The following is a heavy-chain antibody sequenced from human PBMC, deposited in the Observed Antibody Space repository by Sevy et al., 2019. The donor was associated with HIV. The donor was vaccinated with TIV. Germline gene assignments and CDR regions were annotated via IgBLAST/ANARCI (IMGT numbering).Heavy chain of an antibody. CDR1: GGSISSGDYY. CDR3: ARAAGYYGSGSYSSWFDP. CDR2: IYYSGST. J-gene: IGHJ5*02. D-gene: IGHD3-10*01. V-gene: IGHV4-30-4*01. Sequence: SETLSLTCTVSGGSISSGDYYWSWIRQPPGKGLEWIGYIYYSGSTYYNPSLKSRVTISVDTSKNQFSLKLSSVTAADTAVYYCARAAGYYGSGSYSSWFDPWGQGTLVTVSS.